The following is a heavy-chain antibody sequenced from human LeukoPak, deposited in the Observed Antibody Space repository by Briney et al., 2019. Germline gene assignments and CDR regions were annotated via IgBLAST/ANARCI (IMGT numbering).Heavy chain of an antibody. Sequence: GGSLRLSCAASGFTFSGYWMSWVRQAPGKGLEWVANIKQDGSEKYYVDSVKGRFTISRDNAKNSLYLQMNSLRAEDTAVYYCARSAYYYDSSGYFGAFDIWGQGTMVTVSS. D-gene: IGHD3-22*01. CDR3: ARSAYYYDSSGYFGAFDI. V-gene: IGHV3-7*01. J-gene: IGHJ3*02. CDR2: IKQDGSEK. CDR1: GFTFSGYW.